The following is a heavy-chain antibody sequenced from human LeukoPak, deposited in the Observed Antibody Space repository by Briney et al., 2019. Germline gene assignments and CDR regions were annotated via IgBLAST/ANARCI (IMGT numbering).Heavy chain of an antibody. CDR2: INHSGST. V-gene: IGHV4-34*01. Sequence: SETLSLPCAVYGVPFSGYYWSWLRQPPGEGLEWIGEINHSGSTNYNPSLKGRVNISVDTSKNQFSLALSSVTAGDPGVYLCAGDDYVWGSYRRLDYWGQGTLVTVSS. J-gene: IGHJ4*02. D-gene: IGHD3-16*02. CDR1: GVPFSGYY. CDR3: AGDDYVWGSYRRLDY.